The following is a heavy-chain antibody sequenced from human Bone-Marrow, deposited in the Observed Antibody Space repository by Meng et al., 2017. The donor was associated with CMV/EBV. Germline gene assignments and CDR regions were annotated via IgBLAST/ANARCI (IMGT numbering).Heavy chain of an antibody. CDR2: ISWNSGRI. CDR1: GFTFDDYA. D-gene: IGHD6-13*01. Sequence: SLKISCAASGFTFDDYAMHWVRQAPGKGLEWVSGISWNSGRIGYEDSVKGRFTISRDNAKNSLYLQMNSLRAEDTALYSCAKTSTPSIAAVAWVVDYWGQGTLVTVSS. J-gene: IGHJ4*02. CDR3: AKTSTPSIAAVAWVVDY. V-gene: IGHV3-9*01.